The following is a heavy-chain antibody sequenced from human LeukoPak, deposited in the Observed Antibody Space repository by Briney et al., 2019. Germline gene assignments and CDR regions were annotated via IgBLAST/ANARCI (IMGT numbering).Heavy chain of an antibody. CDR1: GGSFSGYY. Sequence: SETLSLTCAVYGGSFSGYYWSWIRQPPGKGLEWIGEINHSGSTSYNPSLKSRVTISVDTSKNQFSLKLSSVTAADTAVYYCARVGGTGTNTEDYWGQGTLVTVSS. CDR2: INHSGST. J-gene: IGHJ4*02. CDR3: ARVGGTGTNTEDY. V-gene: IGHV4-34*01. D-gene: IGHD1-7*01.